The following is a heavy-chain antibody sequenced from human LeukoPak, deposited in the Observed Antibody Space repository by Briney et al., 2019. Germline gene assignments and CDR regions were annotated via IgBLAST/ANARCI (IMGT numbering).Heavy chain of an antibody. Sequence: SETLSLTCTVSGYSISSGYYWSWIRQPAGKGLEWIGRIYTSGSTNYNPSLKSRVTISVDTSKNQFSLKLSSVTAADTAVYYCAREGAVATIPYWGQGTLVTVSS. CDR3: AREGAVATIPY. CDR2: IYTSGST. J-gene: IGHJ4*02. V-gene: IGHV4-61*02. CDR1: GYSISSGYY. D-gene: IGHD5-24*01.